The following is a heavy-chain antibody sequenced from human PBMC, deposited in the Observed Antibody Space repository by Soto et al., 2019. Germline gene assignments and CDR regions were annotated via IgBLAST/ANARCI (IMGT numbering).Heavy chain of an antibody. Sequence: SETLSLTCTVSGGSISSYYWSWIRQPPGKGLEWIGYIYYSGSTNYNPSLKSRVTISVDTSKNQFSLKLSSVTAADTAVYYCARHMVRGVLGYCGQGTLVPVSS. CDR2: IYYSGST. V-gene: IGHV4-59*08. CDR3: ARHMVRGVLGY. J-gene: IGHJ1*01. CDR1: GGSISSYY. D-gene: IGHD3-10*01.